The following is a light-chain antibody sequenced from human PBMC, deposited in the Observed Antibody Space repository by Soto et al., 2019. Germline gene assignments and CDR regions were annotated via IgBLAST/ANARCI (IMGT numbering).Light chain of an antibody. Sequence: EILLTQSPAPMSLSPGERATLSCRASQSVSSYLAWYQQKPGQAPRLLIYDASNRATGIPARFSGSGSGTDFTLTISSLEPEDFAVYYCQQRSNWPPSLTFGGGTKWIS. V-gene: IGKV3-11*01. J-gene: IGKJ4*01. CDR3: QQRSNWPPSLT. CDR2: DAS. CDR1: QSVSSY.